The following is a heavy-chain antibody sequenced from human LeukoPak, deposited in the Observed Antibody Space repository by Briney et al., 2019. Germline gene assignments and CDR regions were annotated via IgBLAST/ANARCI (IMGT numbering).Heavy chain of an antibody. D-gene: IGHD6-6*01. V-gene: IGHV3-23*01. CDR2: ITGGGGST. Sequence: PGGSLRLSCAASGSTFSDYAMRWVRQPPGKGLEWVSIITGGGGSTYYADSVKGRFTISRDNSKNTVYLQMNSLRAEDTAVYYCARKLSSSSYAPSDYWGQGTLVTVSS. CDR3: ARKLSSSSYAPSDY. J-gene: IGHJ4*02. CDR1: GSTFSDYA.